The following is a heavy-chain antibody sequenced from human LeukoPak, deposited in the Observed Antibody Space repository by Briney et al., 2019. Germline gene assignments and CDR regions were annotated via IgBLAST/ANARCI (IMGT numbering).Heavy chain of an antibody. D-gene: IGHD2-2*01. J-gene: IGHJ5*02. CDR1: GFTFSSYA. CDR3: AKEGFVVVPAATYNWFDP. V-gene: IGHV3-23*01. Sequence: GGSLRLSCAASGFTFSSYAMSWVRQAPGKGLEWVSAISGSGGSTYYADSVKGRFTISRDNSKNTLYLQMNSLRAEDTAVYYCAKEGFVVVPAATYNWFDPWGQGTLVTVSS. CDR2: ISGSGGST.